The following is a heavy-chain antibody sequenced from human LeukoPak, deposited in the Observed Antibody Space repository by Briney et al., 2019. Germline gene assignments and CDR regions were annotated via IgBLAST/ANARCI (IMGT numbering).Heavy chain of an antibody. D-gene: IGHD6-13*01. Sequence: GGSLRLSCAASGLTFSNSGKHSVRQAPGKRTESLAATWFDGNNKYYADSVKDRFTVSKDNSKDTLSLQMNSLRGEDTAVYYCARGRQAAAPWAFDIWGQGTMVTVSS. CDR3: ARGRQAAAPWAFDI. CDR2: TWFDGNNK. J-gene: IGHJ3*02. CDR1: GLTFSNSG. V-gene: IGHV3-33*01.